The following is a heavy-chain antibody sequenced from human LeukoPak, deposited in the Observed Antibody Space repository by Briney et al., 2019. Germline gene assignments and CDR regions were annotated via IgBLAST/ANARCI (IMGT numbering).Heavy chain of an antibody. CDR3: ARFMVRGVIITRYHYYYMDV. CDR1: GYTFTSYD. Sequence: ASVKVSCKASGYTFTSYDINWVRQATGQGLEWMGWMNPNSGNTGYAQKFQGRVTMTRNTSISTAYMELSSLRSEDTAVYYCARFMVRGVIITRYHYYYMDVWGKGTTVTVSS. J-gene: IGHJ6*03. D-gene: IGHD3-10*01. CDR2: MNPNSGNT. V-gene: IGHV1-8*01.